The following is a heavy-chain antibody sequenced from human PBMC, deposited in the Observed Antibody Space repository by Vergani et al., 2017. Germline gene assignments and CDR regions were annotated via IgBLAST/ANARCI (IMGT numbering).Heavy chain of an antibody. CDR3: ATGIGTFGNWYFDL. J-gene: IGHJ2*01. CDR2: IYYSGST. D-gene: IGHD1-14*01. V-gene: IGHV4-59*01. Sequence: QVQLQESGPGLVKPSETLSLTCSVSGGSISSYYWSWIRQPPGKGLEWLGYIYYSGSTNYNPSLKSRVTISVDTSKNQFSLKLSSVTAADAAVYYCATGIGTFGNWYFDLWGRGTLVTVSS. CDR1: GGSISSYY.